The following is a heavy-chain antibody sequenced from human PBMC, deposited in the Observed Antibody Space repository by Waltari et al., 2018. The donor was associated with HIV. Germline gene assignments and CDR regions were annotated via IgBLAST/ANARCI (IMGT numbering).Heavy chain of an antibody. Sequence: EVQMVEAGGGVVKPGASLRLAGAASGYRISEAWMSWVRQAQGKGLEWVGLIKRKIDGGTIEYAAPVKGRFTSSRDDSKNTAYLEMNSLKTEDTGVYYCTTGYGSSSYGGGQGTLVTVSS. CDR3: TTGYGSSSYG. CDR1: GYRISEAW. V-gene: IGHV3-15*01. D-gene: IGHD6-13*01. CDR2: IKRKIDGGTI. J-gene: IGHJ4*02.